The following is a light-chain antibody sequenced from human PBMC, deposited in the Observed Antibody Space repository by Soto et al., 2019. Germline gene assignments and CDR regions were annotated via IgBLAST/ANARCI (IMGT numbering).Light chain of an antibody. CDR1: GSDVGGYRY. J-gene: IGLJ2*01. CDR3: CSYTSSNTLVV. Sequence: QSALTQPASVSGSPGQSITISCTGTGSDVGGYRYVSWYQHHPGKAPKLMIYEVNNRPSGVSDRFSGSKSGNTASLTISGLQAEDAADYYCCSYTSSNTLVVFGGGTKVTVI. CDR2: EVN. V-gene: IGLV2-14*01.